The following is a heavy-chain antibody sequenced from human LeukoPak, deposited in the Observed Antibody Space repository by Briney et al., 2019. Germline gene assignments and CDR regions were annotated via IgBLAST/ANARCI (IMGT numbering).Heavy chain of an antibody. V-gene: IGHV4-59*08. D-gene: IGHD2-21*01. Sequence: PSETLSLTRTVSRGSLSSYYWSWLRQPPGKGLEWIAFIYYSGSTKYNPSLKSRVTISVDTSKNQFSLRLSSVTAADTAVYYCARHFVTHPHYFDYWGQGTLVTVSS. J-gene: IGHJ4*02. CDR2: IYYSGST. CDR1: RGSLSSYY. CDR3: ARHFVTHPHYFDY.